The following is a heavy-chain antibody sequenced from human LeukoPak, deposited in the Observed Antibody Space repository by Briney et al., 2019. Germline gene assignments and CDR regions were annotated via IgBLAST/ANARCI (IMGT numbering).Heavy chain of an antibody. D-gene: IGHD1-26*01. CDR3: AAHRYSGSFLFDY. CDR1: GYTFTGYY. V-gene: IGHV1-2*02. Sequence: ASVKVSCKASGYTFTGYYMHWVRQAPGQGLEWMGWINPNSGGTNYAQKFQGRVTMTRDMSISTAYMELSRLRSDDTAVYYCAAHRYSGSFLFDYWGQGTLVTVSS. J-gene: IGHJ4*02. CDR2: INPNSGGT.